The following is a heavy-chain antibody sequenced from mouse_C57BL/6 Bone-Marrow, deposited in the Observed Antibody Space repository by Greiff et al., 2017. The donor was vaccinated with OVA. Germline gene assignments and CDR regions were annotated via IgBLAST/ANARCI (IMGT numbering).Heavy chain of an antibody. V-gene: IGHV1-69*01. Sequence: QVQLQQSGAELVMPGASVKLSCKASGYTFTSYWMHWVKQRPGQGLEWIGEIDPSDSYTNYNQKFKGKSTLTVDKSSSTAYMQLSSLTSEDSAVYYCASDGYPAWFAYWGQGTLVTV. D-gene: IGHD2-3*01. CDR3: ASDGYPAWFAY. CDR1: GYTFTSYW. CDR2: IDPSDSYT. J-gene: IGHJ3*01.